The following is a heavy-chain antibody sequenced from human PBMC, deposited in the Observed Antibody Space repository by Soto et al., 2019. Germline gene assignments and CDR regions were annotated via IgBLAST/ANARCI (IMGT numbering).Heavy chain of an antibody. CDR1: GFSLTTHGVC. D-gene: IGHD1-26*01. CDR3: ARTRMSEWVHHQFYSGMDG. V-gene: IGHV2-70*01. J-gene: IGHJ6*02. CDR2: IDWDDGK. Sequence: SGPTLVNPTPTPTLTCSFSGFSLTTHGVCVSWIRQPPGKALEWLALIDWDDGKYYNTSLKTRLTISKDTPKNQVVLTMANVDPLDTATYFCARTRMSEWVHHQFYSGMDGWGQGTTVTV.